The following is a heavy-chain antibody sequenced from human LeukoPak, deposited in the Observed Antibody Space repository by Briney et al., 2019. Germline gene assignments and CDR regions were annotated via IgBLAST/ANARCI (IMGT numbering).Heavy chain of an antibody. J-gene: IGHJ4*02. CDR3: ARRLGGTSTGFDY. Sequence: SETLSLTCTVSGGSISSYYWSWIRQPPGKGLEWIGSIHYSGSTTYNPSLKSRVTISVDTSKNQFSLKLSSVTAADTAVYYCARRLGGTSTGFDYWGQGTLVT. CDR2: IHYSGST. V-gene: IGHV4-59*08. CDR1: GGSISSYY. D-gene: IGHD2-2*01.